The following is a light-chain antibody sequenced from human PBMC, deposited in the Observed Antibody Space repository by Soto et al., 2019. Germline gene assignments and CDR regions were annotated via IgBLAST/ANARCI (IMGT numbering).Light chain of an antibody. CDR1: SSNIGAGYG. V-gene: IGLV1-40*01. Sequence: QSVLTQPPSVSGAPGQRVTISCTGSSSNIGAGYGVHWYQQLPGTAPKLLIYGNSNRPSGVPDRFSGSKSGTSASLAITGLYDEEEADDYCQSYDSSRSGYVFVTGTKVTVL. CDR2: GNS. CDR3: QSYDSSRSGYV. J-gene: IGLJ1*01.